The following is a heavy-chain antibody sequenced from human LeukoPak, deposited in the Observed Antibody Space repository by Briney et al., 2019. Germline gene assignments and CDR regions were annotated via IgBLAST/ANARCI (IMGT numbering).Heavy chain of an antibody. CDR2: ISSGSSTI. V-gene: IGHV3-48*01. D-gene: IGHD6-6*01. CDR3: ARGHSSSSEFHFDY. CDR1: GFTFSTYS. J-gene: IGHJ4*02. Sequence: GGSLRLSCAASGFTFSTYSMNWVRQAPGKGLEWVSSISSGSSTIYYADSVKGRFAVSRDNAKNSLYLQMSSLRAEDTAVYYCARGHSSSSEFHFDYWGQGTLVTVSS.